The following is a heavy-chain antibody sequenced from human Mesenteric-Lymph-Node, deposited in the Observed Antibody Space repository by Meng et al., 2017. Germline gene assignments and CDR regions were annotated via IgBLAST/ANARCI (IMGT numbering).Heavy chain of an antibody. CDR3: ARAGSAEGYYYGMDV. J-gene: IGHJ6*02. CDR2: ISSSGRSI. D-gene: IGHD3-10*01. V-gene: IGHV3-48*03. CDR1: GFTFRSYE. Sequence: GESLKISCAASGFTFRSYEMNWVRQAPGKGLEWVSYISSSGRSIYADSVKGRFTISRDNAKNSLYLQMNSLRAENTAVYYCARAGSAEGYYYGMDVWGQGTTVTVSS.